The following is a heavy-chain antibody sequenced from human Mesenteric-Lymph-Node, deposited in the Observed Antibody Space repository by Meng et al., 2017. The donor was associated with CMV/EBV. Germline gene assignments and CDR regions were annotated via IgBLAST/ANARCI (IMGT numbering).Heavy chain of an antibody. V-gene: IGHV3-30*02. CDR2: VRFDGSNE. D-gene: IGHD6-13*01. CDR3: ARFLSSTFYFIDY. CDR1: GFTLSRYG. Sequence: GGSLRLSCVVSGFTLSRYGMHWVRQAPGKGLEWVAFVRFDGSNEYYADSVKGRFTISRDNSKNTLYLQMNSLRAEDTAVYYCARFLSSTFYFIDYWGQGTLVTVSS. J-gene: IGHJ4*02.